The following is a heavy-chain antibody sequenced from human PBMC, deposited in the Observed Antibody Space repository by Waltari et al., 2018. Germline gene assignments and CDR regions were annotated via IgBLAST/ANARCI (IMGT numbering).Heavy chain of an antibody. Sequence: QVQLVESGGGVVQPGGSLRLSCAASGFTFSSYGMHWVRPAPGKGLEWVAFIRYDGSNKYYADSVKDRFTISRDNSKNTLYLQMNSLRAEDTAVYYCAKTGSTFGGVIATYGMDVWGQGTTVTVSS. CDR3: AKTGSTFGGVIATYGMDV. V-gene: IGHV3-30*02. CDR1: GFTFSSYG. D-gene: IGHD3-16*02. CDR2: IRYDGSNK. J-gene: IGHJ6*02.